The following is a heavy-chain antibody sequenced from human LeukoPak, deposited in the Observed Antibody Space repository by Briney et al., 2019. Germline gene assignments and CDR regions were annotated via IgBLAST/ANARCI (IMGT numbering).Heavy chain of an antibody. J-gene: IGHJ4*02. D-gene: IGHD2-15*01. CDR3: ARLLSGN. Sequence: GGSLRLSCVVSGLSFSDYGMHWVRQAPGKGLEWVAVISYDRSNKYYADSVKGRFTISRDNSKNTLYLQMNSLRAEDTAVYYCARLLSGNWGQGTLVTVSS. V-gene: IGHV3-30*19. CDR2: ISYDRSNK. CDR1: GLSFSDYG.